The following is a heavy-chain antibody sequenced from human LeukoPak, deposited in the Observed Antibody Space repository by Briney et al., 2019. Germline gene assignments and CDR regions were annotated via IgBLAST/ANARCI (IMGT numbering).Heavy chain of an antibody. CDR2: IYTSGST. CDR3: ARDEQWLVQGAFDI. J-gene: IGHJ3*02. V-gene: IGHV4-61*02. Sequence: PSQTLSLTCTVSGGSISSGSYYWSWIRQPAGKGLEWIGRIYTSGSTNYNPSLKSRVTISVDTSKNQFSLKLSSVTAADTAVYYCARDEQWLVQGAFDIWGQGTMVTVSS. D-gene: IGHD6-19*01. CDR1: GGSISSGSYY.